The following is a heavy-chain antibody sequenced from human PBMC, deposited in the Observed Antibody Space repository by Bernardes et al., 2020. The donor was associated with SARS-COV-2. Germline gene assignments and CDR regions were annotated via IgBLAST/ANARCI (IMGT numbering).Heavy chain of an antibody. CDR1: GYTLTELS. V-gene: IGHV1-24*01. CDR2: FDPEDGET. Sequence: ASMKVSCKVSGYTLTELSMHWVRQAPGKGLEWMGGFDPEDGETIYAQKFQGRVTMTEDTSTDTAYMELSSLRSEDTAVYYCATPPRIVGATSFEYWGQGTLVTVSS. CDR3: ATPPRIVGATSFEY. D-gene: IGHD1-26*01. J-gene: IGHJ4*02.